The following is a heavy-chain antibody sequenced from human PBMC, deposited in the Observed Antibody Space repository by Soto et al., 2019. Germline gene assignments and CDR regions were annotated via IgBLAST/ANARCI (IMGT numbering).Heavy chain of an antibody. CDR2: IYHSGST. V-gene: IGHV4-4*02. CDR1: GGSISSSNW. J-gene: IGHJ6*02. CDR3: ARDGGLLWFGEFTSYYYYYGMDV. D-gene: IGHD3-10*01. Sequence: XETLSLTCAVSGGSISSSNWWSCVRQPPGKGLEWIGEIYHSGSTNYNPSLKSRVTISVDKSKNQFSLKLSSVTAADTAVYYCARDGGLLWFGEFTSYYYYYGMDVWGQGTTVTVSS.